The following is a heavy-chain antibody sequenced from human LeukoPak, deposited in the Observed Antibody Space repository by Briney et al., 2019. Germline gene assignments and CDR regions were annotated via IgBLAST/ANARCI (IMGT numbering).Heavy chain of an antibody. V-gene: IGHV3-74*01. CDR2: INPDDKSA. CDR1: GFTFSKYW. D-gene: IGHD1-20*01. CDR3: ARVLDITGTIFDAFDI. J-gene: IGHJ3*02. Sequence: SGGSLRLSCAASGFTFSKYWLHWLRQAPGKGLVWVSRINPDDKSASYADSVKGRFTIARDDARKTLYLRMNSLRAEDTAVYYCARVLDITGTIFDAFDIWGQGTMVTVSS.